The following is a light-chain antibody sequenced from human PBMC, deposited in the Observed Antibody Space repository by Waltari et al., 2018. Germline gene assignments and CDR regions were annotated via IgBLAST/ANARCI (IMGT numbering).Light chain of an antibody. J-gene: IGKJ1*01. V-gene: IGKV2-28*01. Sequence: DIVMTQSPLFLPVTPGEPASISCRSSQSLLQSNGYNYLDWYLQKPGQPPQLLIYLGSNRASGVPDRFSGSGSGTDFTLQISRVEAEDVGVYYCMQAQQTWMFGQGTRVEI. CDR1: QSLLQSNGYNY. CDR3: MQAQQTWM. CDR2: LGS.